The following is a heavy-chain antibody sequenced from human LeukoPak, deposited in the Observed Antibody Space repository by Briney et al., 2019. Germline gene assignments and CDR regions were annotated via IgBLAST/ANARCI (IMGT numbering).Heavy chain of an antibody. J-gene: IGHJ4*02. CDR1: GGSFSGYY. V-gene: IGHV4-34*01. D-gene: IGHD4-11*01. CDR2: INHSGST. Sequence: SETLSLTCAVYGGSFSGYYWSWIRQPPGKGLEWIGEINHSGSTNYNPSLKSRVTISVDTSKNQFSLKLSSVAAADTAVYYCARRYSNYFFDYWGQGTLVTVSS. CDR3: ARRYSNYFFDY.